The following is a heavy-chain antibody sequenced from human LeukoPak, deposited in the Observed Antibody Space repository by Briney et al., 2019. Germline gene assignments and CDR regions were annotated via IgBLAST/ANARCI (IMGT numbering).Heavy chain of an antibody. Sequence: ASVKVSCKASGYTFTSYHMHWVRQAPGQGLEWMGIINPSGGTTNYAQKFRGRVTMTRDMSTSTVYMELSSLRSDDTAVYYCARSRDYDFWSGYQFNWFDPWGQGTLVTVSS. CDR3: ARSRDYDFWSGYQFNWFDP. J-gene: IGHJ5*02. V-gene: IGHV1-46*01. CDR2: INPSGGTT. D-gene: IGHD3-3*01. CDR1: GYTFTSYH.